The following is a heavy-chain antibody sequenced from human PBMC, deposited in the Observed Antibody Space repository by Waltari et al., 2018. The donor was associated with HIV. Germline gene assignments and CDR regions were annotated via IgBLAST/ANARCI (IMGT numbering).Heavy chain of an antibody. J-gene: IGHJ5*02. V-gene: IGHV3-33*01. CDR1: GFTFSSYG. Sequence: QVQLVESGGGVVQPGRSLRLSCAASGFTFSSYGMHWVRQAPGKGLEWVAVIWYDGSDKYYADSVKGRFTISRDNSKNTLYLQMNSLRAEDTAVYYCARNRVTGTHNWFDPWGQGT. CDR3: ARNRVTGTHNWFDP. D-gene: IGHD1-20*01. CDR2: IWYDGSDK.